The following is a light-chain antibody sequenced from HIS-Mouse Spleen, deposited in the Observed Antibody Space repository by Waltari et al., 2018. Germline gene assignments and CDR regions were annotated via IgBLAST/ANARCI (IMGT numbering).Light chain of an antibody. CDR1: SSDVGGSNY. V-gene: IGLV2-14*01. CDR3: SSYTSSSTF. J-gene: IGLJ1*01. Sequence: QSALTQPASVSGSPGQSITISCPGTSSDVGGSNYVSWYQQPPGKAPKLMIYEVSNRPSGVSNRFSGSKSGNTASLTISGLQAEDEADYYCSSYTSSSTFFGTGTKVTVL. CDR2: EVS.